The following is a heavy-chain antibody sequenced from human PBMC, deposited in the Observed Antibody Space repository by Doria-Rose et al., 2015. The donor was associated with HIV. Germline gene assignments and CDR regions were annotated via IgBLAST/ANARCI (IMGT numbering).Heavy chain of an antibody. CDR3: ARIKSGRWYHKYYFDF. J-gene: IGHJ4*02. CDR2: IFSDDER. V-gene: IGHV2-26*01. CDR1: GVSLSNPGMG. D-gene: IGHD6-13*01. Sequence: QITLKESGPVLVKPTETLTLTCTVSGVSLSNPGMGVSWIRQPPGKALEWLANIFSDDERSYKTSLKSRLTISRGTSKSQVVLTMTDMDPVDTATYCCARIKSGRWYHKYYFDFWGQGTLVIVSA.